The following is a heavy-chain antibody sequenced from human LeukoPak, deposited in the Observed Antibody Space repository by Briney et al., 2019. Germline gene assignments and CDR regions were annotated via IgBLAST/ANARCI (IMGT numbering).Heavy chain of an antibody. CDR3: AVVGATSVDY. CDR1: GGSISSGGYY. J-gene: IGHJ4*02. V-gene: IGHV4-39*07. CDR2: IYHSGST. Sequence: SETLSLTCTVSGGSISSGGYYWGWIRQPPGKGLEWIGSIYHSGSTYYNPSLKSRVTISVDTSKNQFSLKLSSVTAADTAVYYCAVVGATSVDYWGQGTLVTVSS. D-gene: IGHD1-26*01.